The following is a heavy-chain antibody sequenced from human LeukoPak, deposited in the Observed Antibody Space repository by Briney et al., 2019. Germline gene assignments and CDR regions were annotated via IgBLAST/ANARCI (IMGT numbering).Heavy chain of an antibody. CDR2: IIPILGIA. J-gene: IGHJ4*02. CDR3: ARASDSSGYYGIGFDY. D-gene: IGHD3-22*01. V-gene: IGHV1-69*04. CDR1: GGTFSSYA. Sequence: ASVKVSCKASGGTFSSYAISWVRQAPGQGLEWMGRIIPILGIANYAQKFQGRVTITADKSTSTAYMELSSLRSEDTAVYYCARASDSSGYYGIGFDYWGQGTLVTVSS.